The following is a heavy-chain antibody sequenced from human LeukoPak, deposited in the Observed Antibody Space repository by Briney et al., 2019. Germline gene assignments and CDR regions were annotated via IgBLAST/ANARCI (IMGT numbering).Heavy chain of an antibody. CDR2: ISYDGSNK. D-gene: IGHD3-10*01. V-gene: IGHV3-30*04. Sequence: PGGSLRLSCAASGFTFGSYAMHWVRQAPGKGLEWVAVISYDGSNKYYADSVKGRFTISRDNSKNTLYLQMNSLRAEDTAVYYCDPGSSDAYWGQGTLVTVSS. CDR3: DPGSSDAY. CDR1: GFTFGSYA. J-gene: IGHJ4*02.